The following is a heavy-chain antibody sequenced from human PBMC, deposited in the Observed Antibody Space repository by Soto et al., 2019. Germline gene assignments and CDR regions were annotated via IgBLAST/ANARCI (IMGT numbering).Heavy chain of an antibody. J-gene: IGHJ4*02. Sequence: PSETLSLTCTVSGGSISSYYWSWIRQPPGKGLEWIGYIYYSGSTKYNPSLKSRVTISVDTSKNQFSLKLTSVTAADTAVYYCARKIWFGKNSYYLGYWAQRTTVTVSS. V-gene: IGHV4-59*01. CDR1: GGSISSYY. D-gene: IGHD3-10*01. CDR2: IYYSGST. CDR3: ARKIWFGKNSYYLGY.